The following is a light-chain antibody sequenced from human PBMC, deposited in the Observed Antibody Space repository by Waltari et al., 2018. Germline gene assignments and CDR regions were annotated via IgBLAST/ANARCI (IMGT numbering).Light chain of an antibody. CDR2: DVS. V-gene: IGLV2-14*03. Sequence: QSALTQPASVSGSPGQSITISCTGTSSDVGGYNSVSWYQQHPGKAPKLMIYDVSNRPSGFSNRFSGSKSGNTASLTISGLQAEDEADYYCSSYTSSSTRVFGGGTKLTVL. CDR3: SSYTSSSTRV. CDR1: SSDVGGYNS. J-gene: IGLJ2*01.